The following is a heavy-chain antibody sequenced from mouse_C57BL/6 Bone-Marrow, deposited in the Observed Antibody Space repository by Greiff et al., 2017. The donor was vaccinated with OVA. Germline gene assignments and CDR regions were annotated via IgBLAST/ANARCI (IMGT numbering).Heavy chain of an antibody. CDR1: GFSLTSYG. CDR3: AKKTYYSNYVAMDY. Sequence: VQGVESGPGLVQPSQSLSITCTVSGFSLTSYGVHWVRQSPGKGLEWLGVIWRGGSTDYNAAFMSRLSITKDNSKSQVFFKMNSLQADDTAIYYCAKKTYYSNYVAMDYWGQGTSVTVSS. J-gene: IGHJ4*01. CDR2: IWRGGST. D-gene: IGHD2-5*01. V-gene: IGHV2-5*01.